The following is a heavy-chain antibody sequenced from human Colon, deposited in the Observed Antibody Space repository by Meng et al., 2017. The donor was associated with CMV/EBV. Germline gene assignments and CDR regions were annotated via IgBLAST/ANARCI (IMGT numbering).Heavy chain of an antibody. CDR3: ARDRHSEVVIALKGTFDI. CDR1: GFTFRSYE. J-gene: IGHJ3*02. V-gene: IGHV3-48*03. Sequence: GGSLRLSCSASGFTFRSYEMNWVRQAPGKGLEWVAYISSGGQTIHYADSVKGRFTISRDNTNNLLYLQMSSLRADDTAVYYCARDRHSEVVIALKGTFDIWGQGTRVTVSS. CDR2: ISSGGQTI. D-gene: IGHD2-21*01.